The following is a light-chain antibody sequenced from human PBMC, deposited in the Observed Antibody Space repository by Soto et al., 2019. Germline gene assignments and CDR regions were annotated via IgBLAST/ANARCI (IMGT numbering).Light chain of an antibody. V-gene: IGKV1-5*03. CDR1: QSISSW. CDR3: RQYINYPLT. J-gene: IGKJ4*01. Sequence: DIQMTQSPSTLYASVGDRVTITCRASQSISSWLAWYQQKPGKAPKLLIYKASSLESGVPSRFSGSGSGTEFTLAISSLQPDDFATYYCRQYINYPLTFGGGTKVDI. CDR2: KAS.